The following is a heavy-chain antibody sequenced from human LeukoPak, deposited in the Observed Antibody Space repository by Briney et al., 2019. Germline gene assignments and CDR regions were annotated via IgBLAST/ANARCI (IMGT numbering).Heavy chain of an antibody. CDR3: ARYTGSGSYYNFFYYYGMDV. Sequence: GGSLRLSCAASGFTFSDYYMSWIRQAPGKGLEWVSYISSSGSTIYYADSVKGRFTISRDNAKNSLYLQMNSLRAVDTAVYYCARYTGSGSYYNFFYYYGMDVWGQGTTVTVSS. D-gene: IGHD3-10*01. J-gene: IGHJ6*02. CDR2: ISSSGSTI. V-gene: IGHV3-11*04. CDR1: GFTFSDYY.